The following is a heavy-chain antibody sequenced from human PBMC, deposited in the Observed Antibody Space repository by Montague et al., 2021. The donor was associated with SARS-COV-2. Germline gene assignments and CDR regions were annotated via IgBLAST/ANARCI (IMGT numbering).Heavy chain of an antibody. CDR2: IFPGSSS. V-gene: IGHV4-61*01. Sequence: SETLSLTCTVSGGSISNGCYYWNWIRQPPGKGLDWIGYIFPGSSSNSNPSLQSPVTMSIDTSNSQFSLRFTSVTAADTAVYSCARAWVAVCSIGLFESWGQGTLVTVS. D-gene: IGHD2/OR15-2a*01. CDR3: ARAWVAVCSIGLFES. CDR1: GGSISNGCYY. J-gene: IGHJ4*02.